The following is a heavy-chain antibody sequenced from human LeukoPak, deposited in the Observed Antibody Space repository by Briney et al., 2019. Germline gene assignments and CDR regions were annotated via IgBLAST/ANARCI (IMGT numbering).Heavy chain of an antibody. CDR3: ARVGFKGYCSGGSCYDE. CDR2: IYYSGST. CDR1: GGSISSYY. D-gene: IGHD2-15*01. Sequence: PSETLSLTCTVSGGSISSYYWSWIRQPPGKGLEWIGYIYYSGSTNYNPSLKSRVTIPVDTSKNQFSLKLSSVTAADTAVYYCARVGFKGYCSGGSCYDEWGQGTLVTVSS. V-gene: IGHV4-59*01. J-gene: IGHJ4*02.